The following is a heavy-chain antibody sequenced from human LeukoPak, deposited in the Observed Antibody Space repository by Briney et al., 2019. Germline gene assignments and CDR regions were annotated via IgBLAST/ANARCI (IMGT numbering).Heavy chain of an antibody. Sequence: GGSLRLSCAASGFTFDDYAMHWVRHAPGKGLEWVSGISWNSGSIGYADSVKGRFTISRDNAKNSLYLQMNSLRAEDTALYYCAKDMGYCSSTSCSPRGYYYYGMDVWGQGTTVTVSS. V-gene: IGHV3-9*01. D-gene: IGHD2-2*01. CDR2: ISWNSGSI. CDR3: AKDMGYCSSTSCSPRGYYYYGMDV. J-gene: IGHJ6*02. CDR1: GFTFDDYA.